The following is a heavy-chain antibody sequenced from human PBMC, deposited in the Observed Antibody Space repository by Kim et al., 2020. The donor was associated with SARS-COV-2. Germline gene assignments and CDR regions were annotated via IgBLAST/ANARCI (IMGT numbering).Heavy chain of an antibody. J-gene: IGHJ4*02. D-gene: IGHD5-12*01. V-gene: IGHV3-53*01. CDR1: GFTVSNNY. CDR3: AVKYSGYDSDY. CDR2: IYSGGST. Sequence: GGSPRLSCAASGFTVSNNYMSWVRQAPGKGLEWVSVIYSGGSTYYADSVKGRFTISRDNSKNTLYLQMNSLRAEDTAVYYCAVKYSGYDSDYWGQGTLVTVSS.